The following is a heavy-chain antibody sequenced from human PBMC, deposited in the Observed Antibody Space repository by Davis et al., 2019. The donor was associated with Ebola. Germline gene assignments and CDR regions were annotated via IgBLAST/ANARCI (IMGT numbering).Heavy chain of an antibody. J-gene: IGHJ4*02. Sequence: ASVKVSCKASGYTLTGYYIHWVRQAPGQGLEWMGWIHPNSGDTGYPQKFQGRVTMTRDTSINTAYMEVTRLTSDDTAIYYCAREGHQLESGSYGYWGQGTLVTVSS. CDR1: GYTLTGYY. V-gene: IGHV1-2*02. D-gene: IGHD1-1*01. CDR3: AREGHQLESGSYGY. CDR2: IHPNSGDT.